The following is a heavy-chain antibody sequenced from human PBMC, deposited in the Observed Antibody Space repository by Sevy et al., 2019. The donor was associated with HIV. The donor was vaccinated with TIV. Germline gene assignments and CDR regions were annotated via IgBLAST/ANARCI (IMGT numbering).Heavy chain of an antibody. D-gene: IGHD3-10*01. Sequence: GGSLRLSCAASGFAFDDYAMHWVRQAPGKGLEWVSGISWNSGSIGYADSVKGRFTISRDNAKNSLYLQMNSLRDEDTALYYCAKDPGGGLAEAFDIWGQGTMVTVSS. CDR1: GFAFDDYA. CDR2: ISWNSGSI. CDR3: AKDPGGGLAEAFDI. V-gene: IGHV3-9*01. J-gene: IGHJ3*02.